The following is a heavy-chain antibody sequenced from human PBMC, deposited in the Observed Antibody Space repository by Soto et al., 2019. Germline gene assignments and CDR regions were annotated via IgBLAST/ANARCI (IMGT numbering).Heavy chain of an antibody. Sequence: SETLSLTCNVYGFAISRGYYWSWVRQPPGKGLEWIGSIYPSVSSYHNPSLESRLTLSIDTSKNQFTLKLASVTAADTALYYCAREKVGTTFFDNWGQGTQVTVSS. J-gene: IGHJ4*02. V-gene: IGHV4-38-2*02. CDR1: GFAISRGYY. D-gene: IGHD1-1*01. CDR2: IYPSVSS. CDR3: AREKVGTTFFDN.